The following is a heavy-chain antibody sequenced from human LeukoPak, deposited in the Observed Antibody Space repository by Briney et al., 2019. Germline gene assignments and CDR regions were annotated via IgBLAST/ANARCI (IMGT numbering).Heavy chain of an antibody. Sequence: ASVKVSCKASGYTFSSYDINWVRQATGQGLEWMGWMNPNSGNTGYAQKFKGRVTMTRNTSISTGYMELSSLRSEDTAVYYCARSPEVVFVGATLPFDYWGQGTLVTVSS. V-gene: IGHV1-8*01. CDR3: ARSPEVVFVGATLPFDY. CDR1: GYTFSSYD. J-gene: IGHJ4*02. D-gene: IGHD1-26*01. CDR2: MNPNSGNT.